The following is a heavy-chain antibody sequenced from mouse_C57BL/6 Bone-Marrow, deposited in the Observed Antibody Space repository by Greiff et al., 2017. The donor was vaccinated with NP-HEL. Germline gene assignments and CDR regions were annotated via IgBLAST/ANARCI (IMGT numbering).Heavy chain of an antibody. J-gene: IGHJ1*03. D-gene: IGHD1-1*02. CDR2: IYPGGGNT. V-gene: IGHV1-63*01. Sequence: QVQLQQSGAELVRPGTSVKMSCTASGYTFTNYWIGWANQRPGHGLEWIGDIYPGGGNTYYTEKFKGKATLTADKSSLTAYMQFSSLTSEDSAICDCVRGITTVVDWYFEVWGTGPTVTVAS. CDR1: GYTFTNYW. CDR3: VRGITTVVDWYFEV.